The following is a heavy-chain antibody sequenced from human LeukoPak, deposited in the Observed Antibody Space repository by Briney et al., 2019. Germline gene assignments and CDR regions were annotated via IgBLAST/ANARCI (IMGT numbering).Heavy chain of an antibody. V-gene: IGHV3-30*02. D-gene: IGHD2-2*01. CDR2: IRYDGSNK. J-gene: IGHJ5*02. CDR1: GFTLSSYG. CDR3: AKDLTPIVVVPAALMT. Sequence: GGSLRLSCAASGFTLSSYGMHWVRQAPGKGLEWVAFIRYDGSNKYYADSVKGRFTISRDNSKNTLYLQMNSLRAEDTAVYYCAKDLTPIVVVPAALMTWGQGTLVTVSS.